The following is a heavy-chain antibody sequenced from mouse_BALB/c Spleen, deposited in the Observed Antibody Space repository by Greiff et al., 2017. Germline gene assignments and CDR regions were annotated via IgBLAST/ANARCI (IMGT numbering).Heavy chain of an antibody. D-gene: IGHD2-4*01. CDR2: IDPANGNT. CDR1: GFNIKDTY. J-gene: IGHJ3*01. V-gene: IGHV14-3*02. CDR3: APYDYDDKGFAY. Sequence: VQLQQSGAELVKPGASVKLSCTASGFNIKDTYMHWVKQRPEQGLEWIGRIDPANGNTKYDPKFQGKATITADTSSNTAYLQLSSLTSEDTAVYYCAPYDYDDKGFAYWGQGTLVTVSA.